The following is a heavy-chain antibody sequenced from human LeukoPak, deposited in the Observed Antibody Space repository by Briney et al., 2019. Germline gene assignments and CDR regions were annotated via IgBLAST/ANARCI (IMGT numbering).Heavy chain of an antibody. CDR3: ARDNSSSWYSTEYYYYSMDV. CDR1: GHPFTGYY. V-gene: IGHV1-2*02. J-gene: IGHJ6*03. Sequence: ASVKVFCKASGHPFTGYYMHWVRHARAQGREYMRCITPNSGGTNYTQKFQGRVTMTRDTAISTAYMELSRLRSDDTAVYYCARDNSSSWYSTEYYYYSMDVWGKGTTVTVSS. D-gene: IGHD6-13*01. CDR2: ITPNSGGT.